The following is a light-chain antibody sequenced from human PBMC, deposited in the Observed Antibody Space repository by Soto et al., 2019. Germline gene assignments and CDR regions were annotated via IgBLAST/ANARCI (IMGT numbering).Light chain of an antibody. Sequence: QSALTQPPSASGTPGQRVTISCSGSSSNIGRNAVTWYQQLPGTAPKVFVYSDNQRPSAVPDRFSGSKSGTSASLAISGLQSEDEADYYCATWDDSFNGWVFGGGTKVTVL. CDR1: SSNIGRNA. J-gene: IGLJ3*02. CDR3: ATWDDSFNGWV. CDR2: SDN. V-gene: IGLV1-44*01.